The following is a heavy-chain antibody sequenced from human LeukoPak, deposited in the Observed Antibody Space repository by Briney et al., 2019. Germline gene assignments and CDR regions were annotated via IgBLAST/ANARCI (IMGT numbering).Heavy chain of an antibody. J-gene: IGHJ3*02. D-gene: IGHD3-22*01. CDR2: ISAYNGNT. CDR3: ARDGFSSGYPYDAFDI. CDR1: GYTFTSYG. Sequence: ASVKVSCKASGYTFTSYGISWVRQAPGQGLEWMGWISAYNGNTNYAQKLQGRVTMTTDTSTSTAYMELRSLRSDDTAVYYCARDGFSSGYPYDAFDIWGQGTMVTVSS. V-gene: IGHV1-18*01.